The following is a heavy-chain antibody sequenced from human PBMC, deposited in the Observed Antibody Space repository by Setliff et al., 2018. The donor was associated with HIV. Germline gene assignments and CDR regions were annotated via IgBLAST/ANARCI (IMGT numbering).Heavy chain of an antibody. Sequence: SETLSLTCSVSGGSVSSGSYYWGWLRQPPGKGLEWIGTLYFTGSTYYNPSLKSPVTISVYTSKNQFSLKLSPVTAADTAVYYCAAALHYYDSTGYPLTFDYWGQGALVTVSS. V-gene: IGHV4-39*01. CDR1: GGSVSSGSYY. CDR2: LYFTGST. D-gene: IGHD3-22*01. CDR3: AAALHYYDSTGYPLTFDY. J-gene: IGHJ4*02.